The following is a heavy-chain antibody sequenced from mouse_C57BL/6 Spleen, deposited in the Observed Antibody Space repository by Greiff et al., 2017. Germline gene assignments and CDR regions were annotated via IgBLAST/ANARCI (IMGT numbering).Heavy chain of an antibody. D-gene: IGHD2-4*01. CDR2: ISSGGSYT. CDR1: GFTFSSYG. CDR3: ARHGITTEYYFDY. J-gene: IGHJ2*01. V-gene: IGHV5-6*01. Sequence: EVQGVESGGDLVKPGGSLKLSCAASGFTFSSYGMSWVRQTPDKRLEWVATISSGGSYTYYPDSVKGRFTISRDNAKNTLYLQMSSLKSEDTAMYYCARHGITTEYYFDYWGKGTTLTVSS.